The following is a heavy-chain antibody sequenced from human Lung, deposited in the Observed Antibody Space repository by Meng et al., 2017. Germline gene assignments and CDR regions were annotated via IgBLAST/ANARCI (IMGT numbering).Heavy chain of an antibody. D-gene: IGHD6-19*01. CDR3: VRSSAWVRTGFDP. CDR1: GGSISTSGSY. J-gene: IGHJ5*02. Sequence: QSQLQESGPGLVKPSEALSLTCRDSGGSISTSGSYWGWIRQPPGKGLEWIGSIGHSGFTYYTPSLKSRVAVSLDTSKSQFSLMLTSVTAADTAVYYCVRSSAWVRTGFDPWGQGTLVTVAS. V-gene: IGHV4-39*01. CDR2: IGHSGFT.